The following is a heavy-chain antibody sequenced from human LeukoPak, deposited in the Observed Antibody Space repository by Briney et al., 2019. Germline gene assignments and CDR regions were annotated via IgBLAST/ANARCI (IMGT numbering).Heavy chain of an antibody. Sequence: GGSLRLSCAASGFTFSSYWMSWVRQAPGKGLEWVANIKQDGSEKYYVDSVKGGFTISRDNAKNSLYLQMNSLRAEDTAVYYCARERANSGSYFDYWGQGTLVTVSS. V-gene: IGHV3-7*01. J-gene: IGHJ4*02. CDR2: IKQDGSEK. CDR3: ARERANSGSYFDY. CDR1: GFTFSSYW. D-gene: IGHD1-26*01.